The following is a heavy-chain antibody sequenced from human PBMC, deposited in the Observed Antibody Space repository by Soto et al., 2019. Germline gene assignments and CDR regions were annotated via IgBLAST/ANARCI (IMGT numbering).Heavy chain of an antibody. CDR3: ANTVN. J-gene: IGHJ6*01. V-gene: IGHV3-7*05. CDR2: IKEDGSEQ. Sequence: EEQVVESGGGLVQPGGSLRLSCAASGFSISNYWMSWVRQAPGKGLEWVANIKEDGSEQNYVDSLKGRFTISRDNAKNSLYLQMNSRTADETAVYYCANTVNRGLGTTVTVSS. CDR1: GFSISNYW.